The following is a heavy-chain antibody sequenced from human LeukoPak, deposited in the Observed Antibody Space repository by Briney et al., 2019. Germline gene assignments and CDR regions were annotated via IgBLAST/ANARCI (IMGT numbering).Heavy chain of an antibody. J-gene: IGHJ6*02. CDR3: AKMVRQQLGPNYGMDV. Sequence: PGGSLRLSCAASGFTFSSYAMHWVRQAPGKGLEWVAVISYDGSNKYYADSVKGRFTISRDNSKNTLYLQMSSLRAEDTAEYYCAKMVRQQLGPNYGMDVWGQGTTVTVSS. CDR1: GFTFSSYA. D-gene: IGHD6-13*01. CDR2: ISYDGSNK. V-gene: IGHV3-30-3*02.